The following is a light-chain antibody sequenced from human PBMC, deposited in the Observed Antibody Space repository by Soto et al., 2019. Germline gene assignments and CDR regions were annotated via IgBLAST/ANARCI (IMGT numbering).Light chain of an antibody. CDR3: QQYGRSPGLLT. J-gene: IGKJ3*01. V-gene: IGKV3-20*01. Sequence: EIVLTQSPGTLSLSPGERVTLSCRASQSVANTYLAWYQQKPGQAPRLLIYDASTRATGIPDRFSGSGSGTDFTLTISRLEPEDFALYYCQQYGRSPGLLTFGPGTPVDIK. CDR2: DAS. CDR1: QSVANTY.